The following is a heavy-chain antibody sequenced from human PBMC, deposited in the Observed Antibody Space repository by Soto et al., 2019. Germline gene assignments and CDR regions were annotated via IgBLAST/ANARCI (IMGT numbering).Heavy chain of an antibody. CDR2: IYLGDSDT. J-gene: IGHJ1*01. CDR3: ATLAAVSGPGYFWQ. V-gene: IGHV5-51*01. CDR1: GYSFASNW. D-gene: IGHD2-8*01. Sequence: GESLKNSCQGSGYSFASNWIGLVRQMTGKGLEYMGVIYLGDSDTRYRPSFQGQVTITADKSINTAYLHWRTLRASDTAIYYCATLAAVSGPGYFWQWGQGTVVTVSS.